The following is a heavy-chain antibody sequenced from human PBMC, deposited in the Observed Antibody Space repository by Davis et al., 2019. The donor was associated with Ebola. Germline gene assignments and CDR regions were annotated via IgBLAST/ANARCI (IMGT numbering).Heavy chain of an antibody. CDR2: IYHSGST. CDR3: ARAADLEWLFPASFDY. Sequence: SETLSLTCAVSGGSISSGGYSWSWIRQPPGKGLEWIGYIYHSGSTYYNPSLKSRVTISVDRSKNQFSLKLSSVTAADTAVYYCARAADLEWLFPASFDYWGQGTLVTVSS. V-gene: IGHV4-30-2*01. CDR1: GGSISSGGYS. D-gene: IGHD3-3*01. J-gene: IGHJ4*02.